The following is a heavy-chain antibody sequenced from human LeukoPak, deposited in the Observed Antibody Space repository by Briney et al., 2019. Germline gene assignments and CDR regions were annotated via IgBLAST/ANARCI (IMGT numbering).Heavy chain of an antibody. CDR2: INPSGGST. Sequence: RASVKVSCKASGYTFTSYYMHWVRQAPGQGLEWMGIINPSGGSTSYAQKFQGRVTMTRDTSTSTVYMELSSLRSEDTAVYYCARDFVLDYGDSTFFDYWGQGTLVTVSS. CDR3: ARDFVLDYGDSTFFDY. D-gene: IGHD4-17*01. CDR1: GYTFTSYY. V-gene: IGHV1-46*01. J-gene: IGHJ4*02.